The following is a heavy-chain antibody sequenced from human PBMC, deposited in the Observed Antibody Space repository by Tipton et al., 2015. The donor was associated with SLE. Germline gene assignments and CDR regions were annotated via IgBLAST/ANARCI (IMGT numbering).Heavy chain of an antibody. CDR3: ARDSLTKIGSGPSSGWYFDL. Sequence: TLSLTCNVSGGSISRHYWSWIRQPPGKGLEWIGYIYYSGSPNYNPSLKSRVTISVDTSKNQFSLKLSSVTAADTAVYYCARDSLTKIGSGPSSGWYFDLWGRGTLVTVSS. CDR1: GGSISRHY. J-gene: IGHJ2*01. CDR2: IYYSGSP. D-gene: IGHD6-19*01. V-gene: IGHV4-59*11.